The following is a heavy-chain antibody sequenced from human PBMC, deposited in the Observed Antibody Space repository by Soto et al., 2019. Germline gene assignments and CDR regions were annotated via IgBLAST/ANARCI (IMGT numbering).Heavy chain of an antibody. D-gene: IGHD1-7*01. J-gene: IGHJ4*02. V-gene: IGHV3-23*01. CDR1: GFTFSSYG. CDR3: AKDRRAGGNYGFYADF. CDR2: SSATGAGT. Sequence: EVQLLESGGGLVQPGGSLRLSCAASGFTFSSYGMTWVRQATGKGLAWVSFSSATGAGTYYADSVKGRFTISRDNYKNTLYLQMTSLRSDDTAVYYCAKDRRAGGNYGFYADFCGQGALVIVSA.